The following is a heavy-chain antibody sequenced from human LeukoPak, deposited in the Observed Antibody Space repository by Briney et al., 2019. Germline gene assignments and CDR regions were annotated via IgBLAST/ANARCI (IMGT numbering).Heavy chain of an antibody. CDR1: GGSISSYY. Sequence: PSETLSLTCTVSGGSISSYYWSWIRQPPGKGLEWIGYIYYSGSTNYNPSLKSRVTISVDTSKNQFSLKLSSVTAADTAVYYCASTEPYCSSGSCYRAFDIWGQGTMVTVSS. J-gene: IGHJ3*02. D-gene: IGHD2-15*01. CDR2: IYYSGST. V-gene: IGHV4-59*01. CDR3: ASTEPYCSSGSCYRAFDI.